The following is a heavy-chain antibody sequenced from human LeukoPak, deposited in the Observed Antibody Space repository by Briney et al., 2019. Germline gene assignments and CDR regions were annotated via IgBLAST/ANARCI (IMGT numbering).Heavy chain of an antibody. CDR1: GGSFSGYY. V-gene: IGHV4-34*01. D-gene: IGHD6-13*01. CDR2: INHSGST. CDR3: ARVPRHSSSSGNAPY. J-gene: IGHJ4*02. Sequence: SETLSLTCAVYGGSFSGYYWSWIRQPPGKGLEWIGEINHSGSTNYNPSLKSRVTISVDTSKNQFSLKLSSVTAADTAVYYCARVPRHSSSSGNAPYWGQGTLVTVSS.